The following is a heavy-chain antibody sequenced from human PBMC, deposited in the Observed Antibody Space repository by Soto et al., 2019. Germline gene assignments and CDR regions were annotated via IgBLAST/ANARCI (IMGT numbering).Heavy chain of an antibody. J-gene: IGHJ4*02. D-gene: IGHD1-7*01. CDR2: MNPNSGNT. CDR1: GYTFTSYD. V-gene: IGHV1-8*01. Sequence: QVQLVQSGAEVKKPGASVKVSCKASGYTFTSYDINWVRQATGQGLEWMGWMNPNSGNTGYAQKFQGRVTMTRNTSISTAYMERSSLRSEATAVYYCARGRVGWNYDLLDYWGQGTLVTVSS. CDR3: ARGRVGWNYDLLDY.